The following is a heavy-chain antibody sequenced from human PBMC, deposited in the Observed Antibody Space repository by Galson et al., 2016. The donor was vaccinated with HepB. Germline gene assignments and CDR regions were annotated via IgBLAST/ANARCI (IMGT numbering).Heavy chain of an antibody. J-gene: IGHJ1*01. Sequence: PALVKPTQTLTLACTFSGFSLSSSGVGVGWIRQPPGKALEWLALIYWNDDKRYSPSLKRRLTITKDTFRNQVVLTLTNVDPVDTASYYCVYRRIIPVAMESFHHWSQGTLVTVSS. D-gene: IGHD2-2*01. CDR3: VYRRIIPVAMESFHH. V-gene: IGHV2-5*01. CDR1: GFSLSSSGVG. CDR2: IYWNDDK.